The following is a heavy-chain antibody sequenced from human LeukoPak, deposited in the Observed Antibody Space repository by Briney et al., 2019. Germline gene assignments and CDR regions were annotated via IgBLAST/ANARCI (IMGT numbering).Heavy chain of an antibody. Sequence: PSETLSLTCTVSSDFFSSVTDYWAWIRQPPGKGLEWIASGDYSGGTYYNPSLESRVAISVDTSKNQFSLKLSSVTAADTAVYYCARDRDSGSYHQTWNFDYWGQGTLVTVSS. V-gene: IGHV4-39*07. CDR2: GDYSGGT. CDR3: ARDRDSGSYHQTWNFDY. CDR1: SDFFSSVTDY. D-gene: IGHD1-26*01. J-gene: IGHJ4*02.